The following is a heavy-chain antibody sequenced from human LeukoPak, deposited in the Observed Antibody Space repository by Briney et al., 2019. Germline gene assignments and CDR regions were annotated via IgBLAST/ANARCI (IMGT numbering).Heavy chain of an antibody. D-gene: IGHD2-15*01. CDR2: ISIYNGNT. CDR1: GYSFTNYG. V-gene: IGHV1-18*01. CDR3: ARDIGYCSGGSWFPYYMDV. Sequence: ASAKLSCTAFGYSFTNYGISWVRQAPRQGRGRMVWISIYNGNTKYEQKLQDIHTMTTDSSPSTGNMVLRSLRPDDTAVYYCARDIGYCSGGSWFPYYMDVCGEGTTDTVSS. J-gene: IGHJ6*03.